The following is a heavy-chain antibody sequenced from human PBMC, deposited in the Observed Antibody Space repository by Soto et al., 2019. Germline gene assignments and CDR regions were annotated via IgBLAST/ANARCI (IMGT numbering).Heavy chain of an antibody. Sequence: QVQLVQSGAEVKKPGASVKVSCKASGYTFTSYDINWVRQATGQGLEWMGWMNPNSGNTGYAQKFRGGVPMTRNTSISTAYMELSSLKSEDTAVYYCAREVANRFDPWGQGTLVTVSS. CDR1: GYTFTSYD. J-gene: IGHJ5*02. D-gene: IGHD2-21*01. V-gene: IGHV1-8*01. CDR3: AREVANRFDP. CDR2: MNPNSGNT.